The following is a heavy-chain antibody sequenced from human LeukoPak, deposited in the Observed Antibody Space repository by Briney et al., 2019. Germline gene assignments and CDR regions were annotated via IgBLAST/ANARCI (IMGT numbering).Heavy chain of an antibody. D-gene: IGHD2-15*01. CDR3: ARERRRGSWFFDY. CDR1: GFTLSTYS. CDR2: ISTTSSTT. Sequence: GGSLRLSCAGAGFTLSTYSMSWVRQAPGKGLEWVSFISTTSSTTYYADSLKGRFTISRDNAKNSLYLQMNSLRAEDTAVCYCARERRRGSWFFDYWGQGTLVTVSS. J-gene: IGHJ4*02. V-gene: IGHV3-48*04.